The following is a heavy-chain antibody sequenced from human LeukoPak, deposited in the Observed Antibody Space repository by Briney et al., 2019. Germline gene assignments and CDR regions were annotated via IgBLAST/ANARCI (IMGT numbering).Heavy chain of an antibody. V-gene: IGHV3-74*01. CDR3: ARAPSEIGGYYPEYFRH. CDR1: GFTFSSYG. J-gene: IGHJ1*01. Sequence: GGSLRLSCAASGFTFSSYGMHWVRQAPGKGLVWVSRIKSDGSTNYADSVKGRFTISRDNAKNTVSLQMSSLRAEDTGVYYCARAPSEIGGYYPEYFRHWGQGTLVTVSS. D-gene: IGHD3-22*01. CDR2: IKSDGST.